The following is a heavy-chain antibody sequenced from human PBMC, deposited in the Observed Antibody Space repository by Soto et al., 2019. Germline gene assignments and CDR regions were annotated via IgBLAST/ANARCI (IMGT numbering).Heavy chain of an antibody. D-gene: IGHD2-15*01. Sequence: QVQLVQSGAEVKKPGSSVKFSRKASGGTFSSYAISWVQQAPGQGLEWMGGIIPIFGTANYAQKFQGRVTITADESTSTAYMELSSLRSEDTAVYYCASSGYCSGGSCSYPQYYYYGMDVWGQGTTVTVSS. CDR1: GGTFSSYA. CDR3: ASSGYCSGGSCSYPQYYYYGMDV. J-gene: IGHJ6*02. V-gene: IGHV1-69*12. CDR2: IIPIFGTA.